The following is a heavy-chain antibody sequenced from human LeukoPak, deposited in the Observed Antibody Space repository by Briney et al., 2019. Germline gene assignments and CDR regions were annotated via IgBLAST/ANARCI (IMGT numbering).Heavy chain of an antibody. CDR1: GYTLTELS. J-gene: IGHJ3*02. D-gene: IGHD3-10*02. CDR2: FDPEDGET. CDR3: ATLTYYYVGSWSFDI. Sequence: ASVKVSCKVSGYTLTELSMHWVRQAPGKGLEWMGGFDPEDGETIYAQKFQGRVTMTEDTSTDTAYMELSSLRSEDTAVYYCATLTYYYVGSWSFDIWGQGTMVTVSS. V-gene: IGHV1-24*01.